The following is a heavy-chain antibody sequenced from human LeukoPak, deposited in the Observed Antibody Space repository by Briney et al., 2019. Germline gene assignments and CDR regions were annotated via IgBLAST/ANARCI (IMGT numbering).Heavy chain of an antibody. CDR1: GGSIDSTNW. CDR3: ARSHDHLWGNYPDY. D-gene: IGHD3-16*02. CDR2: IHHDGRI. J-gene: IGHJ4*02. Sequence: SETLSLTCDVSGGSIDSTNWWNWVRQPPGKGLECIGGIHHDGRINYNPSLKGRVTLSVDKSKNQFSLRLNSVTAADTAMYYCARSHDHLWGNYPDYWGQGTLVTVSS. V-gene: IGHV4/OR15-8*01.